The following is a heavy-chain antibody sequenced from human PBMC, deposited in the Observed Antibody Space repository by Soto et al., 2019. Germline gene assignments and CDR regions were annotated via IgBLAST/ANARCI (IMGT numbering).Heavy chain of an antibody. CDR1: GGSISSGGYY. V-gene: IGHV4-31*03. Sequence: SETLSLTCTVSGGSISSGGYYWSWIRQHPGKGLEWIGYIYYSGSTYYNPSLKSRVTISVDTSKNQFSLKLSSVTAADTAVYYCERSYCSSTRCYYGYGMDVWGQGTTATVS. J-gene: IGHJ6*02. D-gene: IGHD2-2*01. CDR3: ERSYCSSTRCYYGYGMDV. CDR2: IYYSGST.